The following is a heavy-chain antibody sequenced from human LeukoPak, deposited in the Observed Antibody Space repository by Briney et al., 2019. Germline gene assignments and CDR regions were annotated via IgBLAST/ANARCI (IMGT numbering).Heavy chain of an antibody. CDR2: ISGSGGSA. J-gene: IGHJ4*02. CDR3: AKTGYSSGWYRIWDY. V-gene: IGHV3-23*01. D-gene: IGHD6-19*01. Sequence: GGSLRLSCAASGFTFSSFEMSWVRQAPGKGLEWVSAISGSGGSAYYADSVKGRFTISRDNSRNSQSLQMNSLRAEDTALYYCAKTGYSSGWYRIWDYWGQGTLVTVSS. CDR1: GFTFSSFE.